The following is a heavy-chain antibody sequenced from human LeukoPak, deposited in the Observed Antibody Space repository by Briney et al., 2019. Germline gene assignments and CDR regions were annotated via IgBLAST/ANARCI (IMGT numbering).Heavy chain of an antibody. Sequence: SETLSLTCTVSGGSISSYYWSWIRQPPGKGLEWLGYIYYSGSTNYNPSLKSRVTISVDTSKNQFSLKLSSVTAADTAVYYCARGAYSSSSYYYYGMDVWGQGTTVTVSS. V-gene: IGHV4-59*01. CDR3: ARGAYSSSSYYYYGMDV. CDR2: IYYSGST. CDR1: GGSISSYY. D-gene: IGHD6-6*01. J-gene: IGHJ6*02.